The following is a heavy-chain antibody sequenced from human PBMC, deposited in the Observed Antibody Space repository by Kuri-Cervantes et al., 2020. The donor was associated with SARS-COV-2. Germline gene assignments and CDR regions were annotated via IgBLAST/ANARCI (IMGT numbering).Heavy chain of an antibody. J-gene: IGHJ4*02. Sequence: LSLTCAASGFTFSSYAMSWVRQAPGKGLEWVSAISGSGGSTYYADSVKGRFTISRDNSKNTLYLQMNSLRAEDTAVYYCAKNPVPAAIRFDYWGQGTLVTDSS. CDR2: ISGSGGST. D-gene: IGHD2-2*01. CDR3: AKNPVPAAIRFDY. CDR1: GFTFSSYA. V-gene: IGHV3-23*01.